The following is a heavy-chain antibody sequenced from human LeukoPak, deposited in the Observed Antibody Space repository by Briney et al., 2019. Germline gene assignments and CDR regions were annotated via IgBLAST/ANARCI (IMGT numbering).Heavy chain of an antibody. CDR3: ARLAVSTWYHEVLLGRDY. Sequence: SSETLSLTCTVSGGSISSSSYYWGWIRQPPGKGLEWIGSIYYSGSTYYNPSLKSRVTISVDTSKNQFSLKLSSVTAADTAVYYCARLAVSTWYHEVLLGRDYWGQGTLVTVSS. V-gene: IGHV4-39*01. D-gene: IGHD6-13*01. J-gene: IGHJ4*02. CDR2: IYYSGST. CDR1: GGSISSSSYY.